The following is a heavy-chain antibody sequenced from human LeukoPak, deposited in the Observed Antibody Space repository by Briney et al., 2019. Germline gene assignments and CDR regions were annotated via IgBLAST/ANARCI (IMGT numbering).Heavy chain of an antibody. CDR3: ASSTGVVTPVDFDY. CDR1: GGSISSYY. D-gene: IGHD3-22*01. J-gene: IGHJ4*02. V-gene: IGHV4-59*01. Sequence: PSETLSLTCTVSGGSISSYYWSWIRQPPGKGLEWIGYIYYSGSTNYNPSLKSRVTISVDTSKNQFSLKLSSVTAADTAVYYCASSTGVVTPVDFDYWGQGTLVTVSS. CDR2: IYYSGST.